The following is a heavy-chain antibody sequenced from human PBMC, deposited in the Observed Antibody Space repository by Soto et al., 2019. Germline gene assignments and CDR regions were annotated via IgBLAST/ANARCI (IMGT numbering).Heavy chain of an antibody. CDR3: AKGGIVVVVAATFDY. CDR1: GFTFSSYA. CDR2: ISGSGGST. D-gene: IGHD2-15*01. Sequence: GGSLRLSCAASGFTFSSYAMSWVRQAPGKGLEWVSAISGSGGSTYYADSVKGRFTISRDNSKNTLYLQMNSLRAEDTAVYYCAKGGIVVVVAATFDYWGQGTLVTVSS. J-gene: IGHJ4*02. V-gene: IGHV3-23*01.